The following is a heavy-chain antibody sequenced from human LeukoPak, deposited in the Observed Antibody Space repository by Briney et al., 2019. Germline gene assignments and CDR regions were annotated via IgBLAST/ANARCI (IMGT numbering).Heavy chain of an antibody. V-gene: IGHV1-18*01. Sequence: GASVKVSCKASGYTFTSYGISWVRQAPGQGLEWMGWISAYNGNTNYAQKLQGRVTMTTDTSTSTAYMELRSLRSDDTAVYYCARIRGYYDSSGNEDYWGQGTLVTVSS. J-gene: IGHJ4*02. CDR1: GYTFTSYG. D-gene: IGHD3-22*01. CDR3: ARIRGYYDSSGNEDY. CDR2: ISAYNGNT.